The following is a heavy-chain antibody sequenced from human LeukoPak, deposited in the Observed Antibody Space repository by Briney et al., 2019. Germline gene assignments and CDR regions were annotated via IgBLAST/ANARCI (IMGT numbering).Heavy chain of an antibody. CDR1: GITLSKYG. D-gene: IGHD3-22*01. V-gene: IGHV3-23*01. J-gene: IGHJ4*02. CDR2: ISDSGGRT. CDR3: AKRGVVIRVILVGFHKEAYYFDS. Sequence: GSLRLSCAVSGITLSKYGMSWVRQAPGKGLEWVAGISDSGGRTNYADSVKGRFTISRDNPKNTLYLQMNSLRAEDTAVYFCAKRGVVIRVILVGFHKEAYYFDSWGQGALVTVSS.